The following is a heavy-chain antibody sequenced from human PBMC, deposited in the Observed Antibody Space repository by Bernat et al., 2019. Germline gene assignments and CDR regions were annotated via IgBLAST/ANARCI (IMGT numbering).Heavy chain of an antibody. CDR3: ARDWTTQTYYYGMDV. CDR2: IYSGGST. D-gene: IGHD3/OR15-3a*01. J-gene: IGHJ6*02. Sequence: EVQLVESGGGLIQPGGSLRLSCAASGITVSRNYMSWVRQAPGKGLEWVSHIYSGGSTYYADTVKGRFTISRDNSKNTLYLQMESLRAEDTAVYYGARDWTTQTYYYGMDVWGQGTTVTVSS. V-gene: IGHV3-53*01. CDR1: GITVSRNY.